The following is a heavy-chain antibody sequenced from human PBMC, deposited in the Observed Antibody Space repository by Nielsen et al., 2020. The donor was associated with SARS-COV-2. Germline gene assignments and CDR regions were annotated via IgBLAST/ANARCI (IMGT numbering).Heavy chain of an antibody. CDR1: RGSISRYY. CDR3: ARDSDGTGPFDF. D-gene: IGHD1-1*01. Sequence: SETLSLTCTVSRGSISRYYWSWVRQPPGRALEWIGYMHYSGSTGHNPSLKSRVTISLDTSRNQFSLKLSSVTAADTAIYYCARDSDGTGPFDFWGQGTLVTVSS. J-gene: IGHJ4*02. V-gene: IGHV4-59*13. CDR2: MHYSGST.